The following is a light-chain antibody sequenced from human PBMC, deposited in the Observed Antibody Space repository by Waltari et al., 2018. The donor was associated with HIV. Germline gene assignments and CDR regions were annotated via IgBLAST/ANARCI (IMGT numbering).Light chain of an antibody. Sequence: QSALTQPPSASGSLGQSVTISCTGSSSDIGAYDFVSWFQQHPHNAPKRLLYDVTNQASVVPDRFSGSRSVNTAFLGVSGLQPDDTAAYCCSSYGDNGRGLFGGGTHVTVL. CDR2: DVT. CDR3: SSYGDNGRGL. V-gene: IGLV2-8*01. CDR1: SSDIGAYDF. J-gene: IGLJ2*01.